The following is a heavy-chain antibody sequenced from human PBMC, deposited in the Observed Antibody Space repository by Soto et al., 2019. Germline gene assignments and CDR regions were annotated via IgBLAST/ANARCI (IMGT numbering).Heavy chain of an antibody. D-gene: IGHD6-19*01. Sequence: SETLSLTCAVSGYSISSGYYWGWIRQPPGKGLEWIGSIYHSGSTYYNPSLKSRVTISVDTSKNQFSLKLSSVTAADTAVYYCARGYSSGWYYFDYWGQGTLVTVSS. CDR1: GYSISSGYY. V-gene: IGHV4-38-2*01. CDR3: ARGYSSGWYYFDY. J-gene: IGHJ4*02. CDR2: IYHSGST.